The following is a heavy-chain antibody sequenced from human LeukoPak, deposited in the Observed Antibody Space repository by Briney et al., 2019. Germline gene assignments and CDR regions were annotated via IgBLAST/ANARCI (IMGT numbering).Heavy chain of an antibody. Sequence: SETLSLTCTVSGGSISSSSYYWGWIRQPPGKGLEWIGRIYYSGSTYYNPPLKSRVTIPVDTPKNQFSLKLSTAIAADTAVYYCARHSLYYGILAGYWPRAFDIWGQGTMVTVSS. V-gene: IGHV4-39*01. J-gene: IGHJ3*02. CDR2: IYYSGST. CDR1: GGSISSSSYY. D-gene: IGHD3-9*01. CDR3: ARHSLYYGILAGYWPRAFDI.